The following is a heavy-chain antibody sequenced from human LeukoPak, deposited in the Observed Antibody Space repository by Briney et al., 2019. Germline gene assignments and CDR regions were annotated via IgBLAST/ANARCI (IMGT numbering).Heavy chain of an antibody. J-gene: IGHJ5*02. CDR3: ARNNRYSGSYGFGLVGWFDP. D-gene: IGHD1-26*01. CDR2: IIPIFGTA. Sequence: EASVKVSCKASGGTFSSYAISWVRQAPGQGLEWMGGIIPIFGTANYAQKFQGRVTITADESTSTAYMELRSLRSDDTAVYYCARNNRYSGSYGFGLVGWFDPWGQGTLVTVSS. V-gene: IGHV1-69*13. CDR1: GGTFSSYA.